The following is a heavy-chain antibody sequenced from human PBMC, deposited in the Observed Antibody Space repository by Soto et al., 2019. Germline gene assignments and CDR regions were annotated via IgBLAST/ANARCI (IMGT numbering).Heavy chain of an antibody. CDR1: GFTVGNNY. D-gene: IGHD3-10*01. V-gene: IGHV3-53*01. CDR2: IYSTGTT. J-gene: IGHJ4*02. Sequence: EVQLVESGGGLIQPGGSLKLSCAASGFTVGNNYMSWVRQAPGKGLEWVSLIYSTGTTKYADSVKGRFTVSRDNAKNTLYLQMNSLRADDTAVYYCAKDGRGSASHYNSFGYWGQGTLVTVSS. CDR3: AKDGRGSASHYNSFGY.